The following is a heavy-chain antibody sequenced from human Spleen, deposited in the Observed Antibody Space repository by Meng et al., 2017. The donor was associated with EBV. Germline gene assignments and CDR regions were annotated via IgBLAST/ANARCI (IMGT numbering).Heavy chain of an antibody. CDR2: ISGSGAAS. Sequence: EVQLLESGGGFVQPVGSLRLSCAASGFIFRNDAMSWVRQPPGKGLEWVSTISGSGAASYYADSVRGRFTLSRDNSKNMLYLQMNSLRAEDTAVYYCATRVLLVSWGQGTLVTVSS. V-gene: IGHV3-23*01. J-gene: IGHJ5*02. CDR1: GFIFRNDA. D-gene: IGHD3-3*01. CDR3: ATRVLLVS.